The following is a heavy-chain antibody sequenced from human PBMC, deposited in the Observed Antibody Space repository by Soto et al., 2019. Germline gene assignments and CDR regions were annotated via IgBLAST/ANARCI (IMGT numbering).Heavy chain of an antibody. D-gene: IGHD2-15*01. Sequence: GGSLRLSCAASGFTFSSYAMSWVRQAPGKGLEWVSLISGSGGTTYYADSVKARFTVSRDNSKNTLYLQMNSLRAEDTAVYYCAKSLGGGPNNVFDIWGQGTVVTVSS. CDR1: GFTFSSYA. CDR2: ISGSGGTT. V-gene: IGHV3-23*01. J-gene: IGHJ3*02. CDR3: AKSLGGGPNNVFDI.